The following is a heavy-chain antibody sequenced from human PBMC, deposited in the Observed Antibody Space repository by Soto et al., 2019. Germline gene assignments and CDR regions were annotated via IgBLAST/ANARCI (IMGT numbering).Heavy chain of an antibody. CDR3: AHILVDCSGGSCYDQGFDY. J-gene: IGHJ4*02. CDR2: IYWDDDK. Sequence: QITLKESGPTLVKPTQTLTLTCTFSGFSLSTRGVGVGWIRQPPGKALEWLALIYWDDDKRYSPSLKRRLTMTKDTSKNQVFLTMTNMDPVDTATYYCAHILVDCSGGSCYDQGFDYWGQGTLVTVSS. D-gene: IGHD2-15*01. V-gene: IGHV2-5*02. CDR1: GFSLSTRGVG.